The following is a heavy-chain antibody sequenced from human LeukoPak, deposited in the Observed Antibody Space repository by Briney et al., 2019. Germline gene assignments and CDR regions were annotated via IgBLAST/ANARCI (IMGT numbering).Heavy chain of an antibody. CDR2: IRYDGSNK. Sequence: QPGGSLRLSCAASGFTFSSYGMHWVRQAPGKGLEWVAFIRYDGSNKYYADSVKGRFTISRDNSKNTLYLQMNSLRAEDTAVYYCVKDGCSSTSCYRYFDYWGQGTLVTVSS. CDR3: VKDGCSSTSCYRYFDY. CDR1: GFTFSSYG. J-gene: IGHJ4*02. V-gene: IGHV3-30*02. D-gene: IGHD2-2*02.